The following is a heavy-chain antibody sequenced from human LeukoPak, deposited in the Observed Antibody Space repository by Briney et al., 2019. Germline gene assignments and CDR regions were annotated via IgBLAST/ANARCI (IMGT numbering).Heavy chain of an antibody. V-gene: IGHV1-8*01. J-gene: IGHJ5*02. Sequence: ASVKVSCKASGYTFTSYDINWVRQATGQGLEWMGWMNPNSGNTGYAQKFQGRVTMTRNTSISTAYMELSSLRSEDTAVYYCARRRGYCSGDSCREKNWFDPWGQGTLVTASS. CDR2: MNPNSGNT. CDR3: ARRRGYCSGDSCREKNWFDP. D-gene: IGHD2-15*01. CDR1: GYTFTSYD.